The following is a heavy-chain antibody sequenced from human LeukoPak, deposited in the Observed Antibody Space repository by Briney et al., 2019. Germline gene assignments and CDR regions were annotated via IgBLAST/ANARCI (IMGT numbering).Heavy chain of an antibody. D-gene: IGHD6-6*01. V-gene: IGHV3-7*01. CDR1: GFTFSSYW. Sequence: GGSLRLSCAASGFTFSSYWMSWVRQAPGKGLEWVANINQDGSEKYYVDSVKGRFTISRDNAKSSLYLQMNSLRAEDTAVYYCARDPRIAARTSYFDYWGQGTLVTVSS. J-gene: IGHJ4*02. CDR3: ARDPRIAARTSYFDY. CDR2: INQDGSEK.